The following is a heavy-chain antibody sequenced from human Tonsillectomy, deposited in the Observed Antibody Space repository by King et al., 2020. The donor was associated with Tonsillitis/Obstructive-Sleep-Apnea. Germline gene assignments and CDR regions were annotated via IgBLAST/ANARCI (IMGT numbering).Heavy chain of an antibody. CDR3: ARVSGSYYLDY. Sequence: VQLVESGGGLVRPGGSLRLSCAASGFTFSDHYMDWVRQAPGKGLEWVGRTRNKASSYSTEYAASVKGRFTISRDDSKNSLYLQVNTLRTDDTAVYYCARVSGSYYLDYWGQGTLVTVSS. D-gene: IGHD1-26*01. J-gene: IGHJ4*02. CDR2: TRNKASSYST. CDR1: GFTFSDHY. V-gene: IGHV3-72*01.